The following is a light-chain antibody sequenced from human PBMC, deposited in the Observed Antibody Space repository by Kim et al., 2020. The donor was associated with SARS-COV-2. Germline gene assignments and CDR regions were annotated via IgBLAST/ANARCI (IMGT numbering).Light chain of an antibody. CDR2: GKN. CDR1: SLRSYY. J-gene: IGLJ2*01. CDR3: NSRGSNDNVL. Sequence: LGQTVRITCQGDSLRSYYATWYQQKPGQAPIVVIYGKNNRPSGIPDRFSGSSSGDTASLTITGTQAGDEADYYCNSRGSNDNVLFGGGTQLTVL. V-gene: IGLV3-19*01.